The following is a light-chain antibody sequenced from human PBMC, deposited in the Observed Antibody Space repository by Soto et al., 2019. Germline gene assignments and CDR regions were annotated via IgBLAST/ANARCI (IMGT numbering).Light chain of an antibody. CDR2: GAS. CDR1: QSVSSN. V-gene: IGKV3-15*01. CDR3: QQYNNWLRT. J-gene: IGKJ1*01. Sequence: EIVMTQSPATLSVSPGERATLSCRASQSVSSNLAWYQQKPGQAPRLLIYGASTRATGIPARFSGSGSGTAFTLTISSLQSEDSAVYYCQQYNNWLRTFGQGTKVEIK.